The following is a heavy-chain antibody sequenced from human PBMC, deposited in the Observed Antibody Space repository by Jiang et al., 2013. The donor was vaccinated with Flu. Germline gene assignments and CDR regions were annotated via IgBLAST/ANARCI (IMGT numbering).Heavy chain of an antibody. J-gene: IGHJ6*04. CDR2: IYYSGNT. CDR3: ARNGNVPQYYFGPPRMGDHGMDV. CDR1: GGSINSYY. Sequence: GPGLVKPSETLSLTCTVSGGSINSYYWSWIRQPPGKGLEWIGHIYYSGNTNYNPSLKSRVTISVDRSKNQLSLKLSSVTAADTAVYYCARNGNVPQYYFGPPRMGDHGMDVWGKGTTVTVSS. V-gene: IGHV4-59*08. D-gene: IGHD2/OR15-2a*01.